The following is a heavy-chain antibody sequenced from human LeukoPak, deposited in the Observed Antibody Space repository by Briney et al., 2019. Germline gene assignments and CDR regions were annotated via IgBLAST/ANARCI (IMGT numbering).Heavy chain of an antibody. CDR3: ARDTPLTIFGVVPRAAYYMDV. J-gene: IGHJ6*03. CDR2: IIPIFGTA. D-gene: IGHD3-3*01. V-gene: IGHV1-69*13. Sequence: ASVKVSCKASGGTFSSYAMSWVRQAPGQGLEWMGGIIPIFGTANYAQKFQGRVTITADESTSTAYMELSSLRSEDTAVYYCARDTPLTIFGVVPRAAYYMDVWGKGTTVTVSS. CDR1: GGTFSSYA.